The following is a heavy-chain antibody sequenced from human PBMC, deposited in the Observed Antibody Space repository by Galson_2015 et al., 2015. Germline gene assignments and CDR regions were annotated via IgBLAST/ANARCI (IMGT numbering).Heavy chain of an antibody. CDR1: GFTFSSYS. CDR2: ISSSSSYI. Sequence: SLRISCAASGFTFSSYSMNWVRQAPGKGLEWDSAISSSSSYIYYADSVKGRFTSSRDNAKNSLYLQMNSLRAEDTAVYYCARDYDSSGYYYGEAYYWGQGTLVTVSS. D-gene: IGHD3-22*01. V-gene: IGHV3-21*01. J-gene: IGHJ4*02. CDR3: ARDYDSSGYYYGEAYY.